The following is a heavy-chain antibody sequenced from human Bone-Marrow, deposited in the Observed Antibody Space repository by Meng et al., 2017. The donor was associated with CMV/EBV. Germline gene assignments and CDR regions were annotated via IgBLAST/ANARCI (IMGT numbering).Heavy chain of an antibody. Sequence: SGGSISSSSYYWGWIRQPPGKGLEWIGSIYYSGSTYYNPSLKSRFTISVDPSKNQFSLKLSSVTAADTAVYYCARVRYSSSSGWFDPWGQGTLVTVSS. V-gene: IGHV4-39*07. CDR3: ARVRYSSSSGWFDP. J-gene: IGHJ5*02. CDR1: GGSISSSSYY. CDR2: IYYSGST. D-gene: IGHD6-6*01.